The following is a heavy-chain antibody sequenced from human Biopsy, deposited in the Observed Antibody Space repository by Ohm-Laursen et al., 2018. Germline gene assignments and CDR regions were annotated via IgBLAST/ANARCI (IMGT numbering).Heavy chain of an antibody. J-gene: IGHJ4*02. CDR3: ARSYFWGSYRSSYFDS. CDR2: IGSSGSTT. CDR1: GFTFSTYE. V-gene: IGHV3-48*03. D-gene: IGHD3-16*02. Sequence: SLRLSCTASGFTFSTYEMNWVCQAPAKGLEWVSHIGSSGSTTYYADSVKGRFTISRDNAKNSLYLQMSSLRTEDTAVYYCARSYFWGSYRSSYFDSWGQGTLVAVSS.